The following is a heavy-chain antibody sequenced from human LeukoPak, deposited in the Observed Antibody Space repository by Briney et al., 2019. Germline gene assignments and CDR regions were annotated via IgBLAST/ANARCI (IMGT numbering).Heavy chain of an antibody. J-gene: IGHJ5*02. CDR3: ARGAPSFSTLDL. V-gene: IGHV4-34*01. D-gene: IGHD3-10*01. CDR1: GGSFSDYY. Sequence: PSETLSLTCVVYGGSFSDYYWTWIRQSPGRGLEWIGEINDSGDTRSNPSLKSRVSISTDTSRNQFSLNMSSVTAADTAVYYCARGAPSFSTLDLWGQGSLITVSS. CDR2: INDSGDT.